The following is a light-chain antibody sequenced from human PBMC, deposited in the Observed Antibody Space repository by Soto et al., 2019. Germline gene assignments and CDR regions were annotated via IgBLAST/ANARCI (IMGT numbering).Light chain of an antibody. CDR2: DAS. CDR3: QQYNSYSPT. CDR1: QSISSW. Sequence: DIQMSKSPSTLSASVGDRVTITCWASQSISSWLAWYQQKPGKAPKLLIYDASSLESGVPSRFSGSGSGTEFTLTISSLQPDHFATYYCQQYNSYSPTFGQGTKVDIK. V-gene: IGKV1-5*01. J-gene: IGKJ1*01.